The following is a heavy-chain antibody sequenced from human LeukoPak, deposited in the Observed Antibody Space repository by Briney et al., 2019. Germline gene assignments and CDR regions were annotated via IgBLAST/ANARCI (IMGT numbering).Heavy chain of an antibody. CDR2: IRYDGSDK. V-gene: IGHV3-30*02. J-gene: IGHJ4*02. CDR1: GFTLSTYG. D-gene: IGHD2-15*01. CDR3: AKDLDCSGGTCHKAFDC. Sequence: PGGSLRLSCVASGFTLSTYGMHWVRQAPGKGLEGVAFIRYDGSDKFYGDSVKDRFTTSRDNSKNTLYLQMSRLRVEDTAVYYCAKDLDCSGGTCHKAFDCWGQGTLVTVSS.